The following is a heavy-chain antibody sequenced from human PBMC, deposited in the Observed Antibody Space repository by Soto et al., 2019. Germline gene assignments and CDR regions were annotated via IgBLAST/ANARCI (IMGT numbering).Heavy chain of an antibody. V-gene: IGHV4-30-4*01. CDR1: GGSISSGDYY. Sequence: QVQLQESGPGLVKPSQTLSLTCTVSGGSISSGDYYWSWIRQPPGKGLEWIGSIYYSGSTYYNPYPRTRVTTAADTSKNQFPRKLNSVTAADTPVYYCASRHSSPYFVYWGPGTLVTVSS. D-gene: IGHD6-13*01. CDR2: IYYSGST. J-gene: IGHJ4*02. CDR3: ASRHSSPYFVY.